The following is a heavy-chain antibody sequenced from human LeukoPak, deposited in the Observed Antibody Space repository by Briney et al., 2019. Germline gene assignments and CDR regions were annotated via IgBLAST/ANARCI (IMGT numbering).Heavy chain of an antibody. J-gene: IGHJ4*02. Sequence: ASVKVSCTASGYSFTGYYMHWVRQAPGQGLEWMGWINPNSGGTNYEQKFQGRVTMTRDTSISTAYMELSRLTSADTTVYYCARAGYTGFDLGYWGQGTLVTVSS. CDR2: INPNSGGT. V-gene: IGHV1-2*02. D-gene: IGHD5-12*01. CDR1: GYSFTGYY. CDR3: ARAGYTGFDLGY.